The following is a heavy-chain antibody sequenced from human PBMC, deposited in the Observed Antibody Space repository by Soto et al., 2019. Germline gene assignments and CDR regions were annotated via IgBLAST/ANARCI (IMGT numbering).Heavy chain of an antibody. Sequence: ASVKVSCKASGYTFTSYYMHWVRQAPGQGLEWMGIINPSGGSTSYAQKFQGRVTMTRDTSTSTVYMELSSLRSEDTAVYYCARGGYYYDSSGPGVGAFDIWGQGTMVTVS. J-gene: IGHJ3*02. CDR3: ARGGYYYDSSGPGVGAFDI. CDR1: GYTFTSYY. CDR2: INPSGGST. V-gene: IGHV1-46*01. D-gene: IGHD3-22*01.